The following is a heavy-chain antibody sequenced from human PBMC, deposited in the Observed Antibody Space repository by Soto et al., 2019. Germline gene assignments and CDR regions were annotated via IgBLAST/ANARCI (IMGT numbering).Heavy chain of an antibody. D-gene: IGHD6-6*01. CDR1: GFTLSDSS. Sequence: EVQLVESGGGLVQPGGSLELSCAASGFTLSDSSVNWVRQASGKGLEWVGRIASKTESEATVYAASVKGRITVDRDDSKNTVYLQMCSLKTEDTAVYYCMSWDASSSAEQWGQGALVTVSS. V-gene: IGHV3-73*02. CDR3: MSWDASSSAEQ. CDR2: IASKTESEAT. J-gene: IGHJ4*02.